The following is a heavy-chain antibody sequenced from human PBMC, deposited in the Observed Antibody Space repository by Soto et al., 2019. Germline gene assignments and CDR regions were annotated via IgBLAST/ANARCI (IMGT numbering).Heavy chain of an antibody. J-gene: IGHJ3*02. Sequence: EVQLVETGGGLIQPGGSLRLSCAASGFTVSSNYMSWVRQAPGKGLEWVSVIYSGGSTYYADSVKGRFTISRDNSKNTLYLQMNSLRAEDTAVYYCARGVYWGSGWEIHDAFDIWGQGTMVTVSS. D-gene: IGHD6-19*01. CDR2: IYSGGST. CDR3: ARGVYWGSGWEIHDAFDI. CDR1: GFTVSSNY. V-gene: IGHV3-53*02.